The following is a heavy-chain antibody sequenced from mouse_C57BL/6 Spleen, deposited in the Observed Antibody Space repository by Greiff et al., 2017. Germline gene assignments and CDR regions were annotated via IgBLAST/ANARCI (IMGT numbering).Heavy chain of an antibody. D-gene: IGHD1-1*01. V-gene: IGHV1-63*01. CDR1: GYTFTNYW. CDR3: ARKIGSDFDY. J-gene: IGHJ2*01. Sequence: VQLQQSGAELVRPGTSVKMSCKASGYTFTNYWIGWAKQRPGHGLEWIGDIYPGGGYTNYNEKFKGKATLTADKSSRTAYMQFSSLTSEDSAIYYCARKIGSDFDYWGQGTTLTVSS. CDR2: IYPGGGYT.